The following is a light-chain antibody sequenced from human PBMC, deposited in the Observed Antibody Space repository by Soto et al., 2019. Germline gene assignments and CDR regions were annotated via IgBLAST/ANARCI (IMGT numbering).Light chain of an antibody. Sequence: EIVMTQSPATLSVSPGERATLSCRASQSVSSNLAWYQRKPGQAPRLLIYGASTRATGISARFSGSRSGTEFTLTISSLQSEDFAVYYCQQYNNWPPPFGQGTRLEIK. J-gene: IGKJ5*01. CDR3: QQYNNWPPP. V-gene: IGKV3-15*01. CDR2: GAS. CDR1: QSVSSN.